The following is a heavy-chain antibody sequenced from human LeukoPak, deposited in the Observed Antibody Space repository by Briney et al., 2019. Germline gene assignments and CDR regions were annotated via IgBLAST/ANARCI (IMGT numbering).Heavy chain of an antibody. D-gene: IGHD1-26*01. V-gene: IGHV3-15*01. Sequence: GGSLRLSCAASGFTFSSYWMSWVRQAPGKGLEWIGRIKSKTDGETTDYAAPLKGRFTLSRDDSKNTLYLQINSLKTEDTAVYYCTSDFRRELQVLYWGQGTLVTVSA. CDR1: GFTFSSYW. CDR3: TSDFRRELQVLY. J-gene: IGHJ4*02. CDR2: IKSKTDGETT.